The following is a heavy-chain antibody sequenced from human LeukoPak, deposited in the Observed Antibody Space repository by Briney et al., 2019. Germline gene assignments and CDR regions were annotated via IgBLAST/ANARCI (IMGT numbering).Heavy chain of an antibody. CDR2: TYYRSRWFN. CDR3: ARDADWAYDAFDL. Sequence: SQTLSLTCAISGDSVSINSDVWNWIRQSPSRGLEWLGRTYYRSRWFNDYAVSVKGRITINPDTSKNQFSLQPNSVTPEDTAVYYCARDADWAYDAFDLWGKGTMVTVSS. D-gene: IGHD3-9*01. CDR1: GDSVSINSDV. V-gene: IGHV6-1*01. J-gene: IGHJ3*01.